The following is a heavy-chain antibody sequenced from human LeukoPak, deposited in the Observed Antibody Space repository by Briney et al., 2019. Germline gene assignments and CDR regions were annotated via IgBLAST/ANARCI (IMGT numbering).Heavy chain of an antibody. D-gene: IGHD3-9*01. Sequence: ASVKVSCKASGGTFSSYDINWVRQATGQGLEWMGWMNPNSGNTGYAQKFQGRVTMTRNTSISTAYMELSSLRSEDTAVYYCARGEIFDGVDYWGQGTLVTVSS. CDR2: MNPNSGNT. J-gene: IGHJ4*02. CDR3: ARGEIFDGVDY. V-gene: IGHV1-8*02. CDR1: GGTFSSYD.